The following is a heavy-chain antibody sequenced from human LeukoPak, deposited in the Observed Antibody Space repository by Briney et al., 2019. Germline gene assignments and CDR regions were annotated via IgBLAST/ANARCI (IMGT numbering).Heavy chain of an antibody. V-gene: IGHV3-30*18. CDR1: GFTFDDYA. CDR3: AKVMPPGRIRFYSYYMDV. Sequence: GGSLRLSCAASGFTFDDYAMHWVRQAPGKGLEWVALISYDGNNKYYADSVKGRFAISRDKSKNTLSLQMNGLRVEDTAVYYCAKVMPPGRIRFYSYYMDVWGKGTTVTVS. D-gene: IGHD2-15*01. J-gene: IGHJ6*03. CDR2: ISYDGNNK.